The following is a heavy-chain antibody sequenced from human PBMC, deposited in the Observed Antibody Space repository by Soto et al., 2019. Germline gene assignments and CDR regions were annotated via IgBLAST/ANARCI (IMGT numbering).Heavy chain of an antibody. V-gene: IGHV4-34*01. D-gene: IGHD2-21*02. CDR3: ARGRAKVTTFRYFDY. J-gene: IGHJ4*02. CDR1: GGSFSGYY. Sequence: PSETLSLTCAVYGGSFSGYYWNWFRQPPGKGLEWIGEINHSGSTNYNPSLKSRVTISGDTSKNQFSLKLSSVTAADTAVYYCARGRAKVTTFRYFDYWGQGALVTVSS. CDR2: INHSGST.